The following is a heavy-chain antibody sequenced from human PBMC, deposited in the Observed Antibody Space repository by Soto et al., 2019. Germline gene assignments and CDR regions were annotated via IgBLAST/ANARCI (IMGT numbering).Heavy chain of an antibody. Sequence: GGSLRLSCAASGFTFSSYAMSWVRQAPGKGLEWVSAISGSGGSTYYADSVKGRFTISRDNSKNTLYLQMNSLRAEDTAVYYCAKCSGYYDSSGYRYWGQGTLVTVSS. V-gene: IGHV3-23*01. J-gene: IGHJ4*02. CDR1: GFTFSSYA. CDR3: AKCSGYYDSSGYRY. D-gene: IGHD3-22*01. CDR2: ISGSGGST.